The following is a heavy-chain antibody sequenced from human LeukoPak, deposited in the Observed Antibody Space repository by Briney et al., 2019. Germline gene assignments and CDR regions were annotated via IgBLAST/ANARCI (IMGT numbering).Heavy chain of an antibody. Sequence: GASVKVSCKASGYTFTSYYMHWVRQAPGQGLEWMGIINPSGGSTSYAQKFQGRVTMTRDMSTSTVYMELSSLRSEDTAVYYCASSDGDSDYYYYYMDVWGKGTTVTVSS. CDR1: GYTFTSYY. D-gene: IGHD4-17*01. CDR3: ASSDGDSDYYYYYMDV. J-gene: IGHJ6*03. V-gene: IGHV1-46*01. CDR2: INPSGGST.